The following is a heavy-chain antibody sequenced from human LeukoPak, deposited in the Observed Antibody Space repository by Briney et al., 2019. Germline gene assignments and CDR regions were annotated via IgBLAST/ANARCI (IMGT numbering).Heavy chain of an antibody. CDR3: AKDRFLFSSSSPSDY. V-gene: IGHV3-23*01. J-gene: IGHJ4*02. CDR1: GFTFSSYA. D-gene: IGHD6-13*01. Sequence: GGSLRLSCAASGFTFSSYAMSWVRQAPGKGLEWVSAISGSGGSTYYADSVKGRFTISRDNSKNTLYLQMNSLRAEDTAVYYCAKDRFLFSSSSPSDYWGQGTLVTVSS. CDR2: ISGSGGST.